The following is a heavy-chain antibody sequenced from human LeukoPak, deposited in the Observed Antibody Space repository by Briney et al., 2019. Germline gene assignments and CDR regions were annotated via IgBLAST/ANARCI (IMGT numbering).Heavy chain of an antibody. CDR3: ARGGYYRFEY. D-gene: IGHD2/OR15-2a*01. CDR1: GFTFSTYW. CDR2: IKEDGSEK. Sequence: GGSLRLSCAASGFTFSTYWMTWVRQAPGKGLEWVASIKEDGSEKYYVDSVQGRCTISRDNAKSTMYLQMNSLRAEDTGVYYCARGGYYRFEYWGQGTLVTVSS. J-gene: IGHJ4*02. V-gene: IGHV3-7*01.